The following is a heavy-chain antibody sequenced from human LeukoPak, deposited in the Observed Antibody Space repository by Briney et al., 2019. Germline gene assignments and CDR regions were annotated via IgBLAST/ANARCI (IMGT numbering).Heavy chain of an antibody. D-gene: IGHD6-13*01. CDR3: GRVIAGAIDY. Sequence: PGGSLRLSCAASGFTFSGHSMTWVRQAPGKGLKWVANINLDGSERFYVDFVKGRFTISRDNADNSMYLQMNSLRAEDTAVYYCGRVIAGAIDYWGQGTLVTVSS. CDR2: INLDGSER. V-gene: IGHV3-7*01. CDR1: GFTFSGHS. J-gene: IGHJ4*02.